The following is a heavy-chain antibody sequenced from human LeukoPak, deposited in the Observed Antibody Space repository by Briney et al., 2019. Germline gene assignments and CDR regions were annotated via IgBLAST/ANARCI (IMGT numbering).Heavy chain of an antibody. CDR2: IYYSGST. D-gene: IGHD3-22*01. Sequence: SETLSLTCTVSGGSISSYYWSWLRQPPGKGLEWIGYIYYSGSTNYNPSLTSRVTISVDTSKNQFSLKLSSVTAADTAVYYCARVYYYDSSGYSHTFDYWGQGTLVTVSS. V-gene: IGHV4-59*01. CDR1: GGSISSYY. J-gene: IGHJ4*02. CDR3: ARVYYYDSSGYSHTFDY.